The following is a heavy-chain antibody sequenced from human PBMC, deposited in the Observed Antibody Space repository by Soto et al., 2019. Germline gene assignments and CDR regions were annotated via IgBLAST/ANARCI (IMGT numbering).Heavy chain of an antibody. CDR1: GFSLSTSGVG. CDR3: AHRPSYCSGGSCYSGFDY. D-gene: IGHD2-15*01. Sequence: QITLKESGPTLVKPTQTLTLTCTFSGFSLSTSGVGVGWIRQPPGKALEWLALIYWDDDKRYSPSLKSRLTIAKDTAKNQVVLTMTNMDPVDTATYYCAHRPSYCSGGSCYSGFDYWGQGTLVTVSS. V-gene: IGHV2-5*02. J-gene: IGHJ4*02. CDR2: IYWDDDK.